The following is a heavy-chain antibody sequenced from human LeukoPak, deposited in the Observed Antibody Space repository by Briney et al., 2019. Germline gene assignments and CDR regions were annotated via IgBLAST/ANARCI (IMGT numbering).Heavy chain of an antibody. CDR2: NYYSGST. J-gene: IGHJ6*03. CDR3: ASRYYSYYYMDV. Sequence: SETLSLTCNVSGVSISSMSYYWGWIRQPPGKGLEWIGSNYYSGSTDYSPSLKSRVTISVDTSKNQFSLKLTSVTAADTAVYYCASRYYSYYYMDVWGKGTTVTVSS. V-gene: IGHV4-39*01. CDR1: GVSISSMSYY.